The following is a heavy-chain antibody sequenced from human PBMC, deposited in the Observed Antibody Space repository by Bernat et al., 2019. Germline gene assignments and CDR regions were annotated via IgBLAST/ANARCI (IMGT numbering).Heavy chain of an antibody. J-gene: IGHJ3*02. CDR1: GYTFTSYY. CDR3: ARELQRWLDGAMFKRGVGDAFDI. CDR2: INPSGGST. D-gene: IGHD5-18*01. Sequence: QVQLVQSGAEVKKPGASVKVSCKASGYTFTSYYMHWVRQAPGQGLEWMGIINPSGGSTSYAQKFQGRVTMTRDTSTSTVYMELSSLRSEDTAVYYCARELQRWLDGAMFKRGVGDAFDIWAKGQWSPSLQ. V-gene: IGHV1-46*01.